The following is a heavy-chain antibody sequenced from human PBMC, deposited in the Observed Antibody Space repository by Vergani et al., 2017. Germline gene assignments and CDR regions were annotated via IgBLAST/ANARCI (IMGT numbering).Heavy chain of an antibody. V-gene: IGHV3-23*01. J-gene: IGHJ4*02. D-gene: IGHD2-2*01. CDR1: GFTFSSYA. CDR3: AKGLRVVVVPAAIDY. CDR2: ISGSGGST. Sequence: EVQLLESGGGLVQPGGSLRLSCAASGFTFSSYAMSWVRQAPGKGLEWVSAISGSGGSTYYAASVKGRFTISSDNSKNTLYLQMNSLRAEDTAVYYCAKGLRVVVVPAAIDYWGQGTLVTVSS.